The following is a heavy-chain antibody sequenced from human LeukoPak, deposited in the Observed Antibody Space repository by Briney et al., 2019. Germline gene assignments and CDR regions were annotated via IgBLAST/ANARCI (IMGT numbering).Heavy chain of an antibody. Sequence: KPSETLSLTCTVSGDSISSYYWNWIRQPPGKGLEWIGYIHYSGNTNYNPSLKSRVTISIDTSNNQFSLKVSSVTAADTAVYYCARRRCSGGTCSPHYFDYWGQGSLVTVSS. J-gene: IGHJ4*02. CDR1: GDSISSYY. CDR2: IHYSGNT. V-gene: IGHV4-59*08. CDR3: ARRRCSGGTCSPHYFDY. D-gene: IGHD2-15*01.